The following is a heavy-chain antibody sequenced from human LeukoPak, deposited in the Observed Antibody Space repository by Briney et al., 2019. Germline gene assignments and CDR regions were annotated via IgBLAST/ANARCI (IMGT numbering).Heavy chain of an antibody. CDR2: ISYSGST. Sequence: PSETLSLTCTVSGGSISSYYWSWIRQPPGKGLEWVGYISYSGSTNYNPSLKSRVTISTDTSNKQFSLKLSSVTAADTAVYYCARGSDSSSLSAMDVWGQGTTVTVSS. CDR3: ARGSDSSSLSAMDV. CDR1: GGSISSYY. D-gene: IGHD6-6*01. J-gene: IGHJ6*02. V-gene: IGHV4-59*01.